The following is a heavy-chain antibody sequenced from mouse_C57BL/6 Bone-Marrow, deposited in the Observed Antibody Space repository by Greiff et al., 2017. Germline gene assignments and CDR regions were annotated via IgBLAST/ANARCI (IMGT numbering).Heavy chain of an antibody. CDR2: INPSSGYT. CDR3: ATKPPYYYGSSYVDAMDY. CDR1: GYTFTSYW. Sequence: QVQLQQSGAELAKPGASVKLSCKASGYTFTSYWMHWVKQRPGQGLEWIGYINPSSGYTKYNQKFKDKATLTADTSSSTAYMQLSSLTYEDSAVYYCATKPPYYYGSSYVDAMDYWGQGTSVTVSS. V-gene: IGHV1-7*01. J-gene: IGHJ4*01. D-gene: IGHD1-1*01.